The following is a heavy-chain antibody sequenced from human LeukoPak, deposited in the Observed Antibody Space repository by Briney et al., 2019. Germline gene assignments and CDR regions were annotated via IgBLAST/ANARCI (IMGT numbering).Heavy chain of an antibody. CDR1: GYTLSNYG. V-gene: IGHV1-18*01. J-gene: IGHJ4*02. Sequence: ASVKVSCKASGYTLSNYGISWVRQAPGQGLEWMGWISAYNGNTKYAQKVQGRVSMTTDTSTSTAYMELRSLRSDDTAVYYCARDLDSSSWHDYWGQGTLVTVSS. CDR2: ISAYNGNT. D-gene: IGHD6-13*01. CDR3: ARDLDSSSWHDY.